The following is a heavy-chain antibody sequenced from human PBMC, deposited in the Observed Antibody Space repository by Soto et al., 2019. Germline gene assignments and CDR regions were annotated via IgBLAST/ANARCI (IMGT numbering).Heavy chain of an antibody. D-gene: IGHD4-17*01. V-gene: IGHV1-2*02. Sequence: QVQLVQSGAEVKKPGASVKVACKASGYLFTGYYMQWLRQAPGQGPEWMGWISPNNGGTNCAQKFRGRFSMNRDPSIITVYMERSRLGFDDTAVYYCARGSDYDDYCRLEFCGQGTLVTVSA. CDR1: GYLFTGYY. J-gene: IGHJ4*02. CDR2: ISPNNGGT. CDR3: ARGSDYDDYCRLEF.